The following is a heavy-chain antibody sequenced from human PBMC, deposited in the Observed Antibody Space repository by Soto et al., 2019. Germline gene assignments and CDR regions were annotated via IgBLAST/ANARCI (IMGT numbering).Heavy chain of an antibody. CDR2: VYYTGST. J-gene: IGHJ4*02. V-gene: IGHV4-59*01. Sequence: LSLTWSVSGGSISGSYWMWIRQSPGKGLEWLGYVYYTGSTNYSPSLRSRVSISVDTSKNEFSLRLSSVTAADTAVYFCARSVAVPGAHIDYWGQGTQVTVSS. CDR3: ARSVAVPGAHIDY. CDR1: GGSISGSY. D-gene: IGHD6-19*01.